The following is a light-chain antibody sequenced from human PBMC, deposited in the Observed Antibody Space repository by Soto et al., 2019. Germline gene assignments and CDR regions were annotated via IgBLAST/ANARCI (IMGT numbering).Light chain of an antibody. CDR1: QSVSGN. CDR2: AAS. Sequence: EIVMTQSPATLSVSPGERATLSCRASQSVSGNLAWYQQKPGQAPGLLIYAASTRATGIPARFSGSGSGTEFTLTISSLQSEDFAVYYCQQYKNWPPITFGPGTKVDIK. V-gene: IGKV3-15*01. J-gene: IGKJ3*01. CDR3: QQYKNWPPIT.